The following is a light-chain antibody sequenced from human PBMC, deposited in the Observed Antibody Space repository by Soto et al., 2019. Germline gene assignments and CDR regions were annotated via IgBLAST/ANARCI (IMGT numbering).Light chain of an antibody. Sequence: EIVWTQSPAILSLSPGERATLSCRASQSASSYLAWYQQKPGQAPRLLIYETSSRATGIPARFSGSGSGTDFSLAISSLEPEDFAVYYCQQYDSSPLTFGQGTKVDI. CDR1: QSASSY. CDR3: QQYDSSPLT. CDR2: ETS. J-gene: IGKJ1*01. V-gene: IGKV3-11*01.